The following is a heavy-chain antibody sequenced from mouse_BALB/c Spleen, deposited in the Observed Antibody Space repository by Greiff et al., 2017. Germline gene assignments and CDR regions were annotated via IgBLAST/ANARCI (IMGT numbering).Heavy chain of an antibody. V-gene: IGHV1-7*01. Sequence: VQLQQSGAELAKPGASVKMSCKASGYTFTSYWMHWVKQRPGQGLEWIGYINPSTGYTEYNQKFKDKATLTADKSSSTAYMQLSSLTSEDSAVYYCALMGYDYDGGFAYWGQGTLVTVSA. CDR2: INPSTGYT. CDR1: GYTFTSYW. J-gene: IGHJ3*01. CDR3: ALMGYDYDGGFAY. D-gene: IGHD2-4*01.